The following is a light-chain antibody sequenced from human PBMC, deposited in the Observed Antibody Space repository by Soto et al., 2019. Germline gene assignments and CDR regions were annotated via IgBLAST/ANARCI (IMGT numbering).Light chain of an antibody. CDR3: QQHDNFPT. J-gene: IGKJ5*01. CDR1: QGIKNY. CDR2: DAS. Sequence: DVQMTQSKSSLSASVGDRVTITCQASQGIKNYLNWFQQKPGKAPKLLIYDASNLKTGVPSRFSGSGSGTDFTLIISRLQPEDSATYYCQQHDNFPTFGQGTRLEIK. V-gene: IGKV1-33*01.